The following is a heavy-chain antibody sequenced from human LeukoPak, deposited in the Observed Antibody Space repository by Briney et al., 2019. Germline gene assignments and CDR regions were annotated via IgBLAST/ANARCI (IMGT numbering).Heavy chain of an antibody. J-gene: IGHJ6*02. D-gene: IGHD2-21*01. V-gene: IGHV4-34*01. CDR3: ARGNHRRNSFYYGMDI. CDR2: IIHSGAT. Sequence: SETLSLTCAVYGGSFSGYYWTWIRQPPGKGLEWIGEIIHSGATNYSPSLKSRVTVTVDTSKNQFSLKLSSVTAADTAVYYCARGNHRRNSFYYGMDIWGQGTTVTVSS. CDR1: GGSFSGYY.